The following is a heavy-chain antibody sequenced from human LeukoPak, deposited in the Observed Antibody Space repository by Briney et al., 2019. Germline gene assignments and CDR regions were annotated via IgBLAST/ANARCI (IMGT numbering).Heavy chain of an antibody. D-gene: IGHD2-15*01. CDR2: IWYDGSEK. J-gene: IGHJ4*02. CDR3: ARDRGWPAAHFDL. Sequence: GGSLRLSCAASRFTFRNYGMHWVRQAPGKGLEWVAVIWYDGSEKYYVDSVKGRFTVSRDNSKTTVYLQMNSLRVEDTAVYYCARDRGWPAAHFDLWGQGTLVTVSS. CDR1: RFTFRNYG. V-gene: IGHV3-33*01.